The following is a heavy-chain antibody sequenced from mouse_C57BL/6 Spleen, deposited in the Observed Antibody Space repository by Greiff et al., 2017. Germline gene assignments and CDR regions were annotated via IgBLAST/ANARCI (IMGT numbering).Heavy chain of an antibody. Sequence: LQESGPELVKPGASVKISCKASGYAFSSSWMNWVKQRPGKGLEWIGRIYPGDGDTNYNGKFKGKATLTADKSSSTAYMQLSSLTSEDSAVYFCAKTAQTFLDYWGQGTTLTVSS. CDR1: GYAFSSSW. J-gene: IGHJ2*01. CDR2: IYPGDGDT. V-gene: IGHV1-82*01. CDR3: AKTAQTFLDY. D-gene: IGHD3-2*02.